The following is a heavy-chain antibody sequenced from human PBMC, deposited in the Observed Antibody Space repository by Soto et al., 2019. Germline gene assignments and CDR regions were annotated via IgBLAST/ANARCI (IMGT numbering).Heavy chain of an antibody. J-gene: IGHJ6*02. CDR2: IYPGDSDT. V-gene: IGHV5-51*01. Sequence: PGESLKISCKGSGYSFTSYWIGWVRQMPGKGLEWMGIIYPGDSDTRYSPSFQGQVTISADKSISTAYLQWSSLKASDTAMYYCARHFDGYYDILTGYSRYYYYGMDVWGQGTTVTVSS. D-gene: IGHD3-9*01. CDR3: ARHFDGYYDILTGYSRYYYYGMDV. CDR1: GYSFTSYW.